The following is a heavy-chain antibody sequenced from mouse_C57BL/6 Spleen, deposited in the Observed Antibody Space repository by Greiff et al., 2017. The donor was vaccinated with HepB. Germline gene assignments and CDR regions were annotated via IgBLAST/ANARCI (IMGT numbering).Heavy chain of an antibody. CDR3: ARSNYGSSQYYFDY. Sequence: QVQLKQPGAELVRPGSSVKLSCKASGYTFTSYWMHWVKQRPIQGLEWIGNIDPSDSETHYNQKFKDKATLTVDKSSSTAYMQLSSLTSEDSAVYYCARSNYGSSQYYFDYWGQGTTLTVSS. J-gene: IGHJ2*01. CDR2: IDPSDSET. D-gene: IGHD1-1*01. V-gene: IGHV1-52*01. CDR1: GYTFTSYW.